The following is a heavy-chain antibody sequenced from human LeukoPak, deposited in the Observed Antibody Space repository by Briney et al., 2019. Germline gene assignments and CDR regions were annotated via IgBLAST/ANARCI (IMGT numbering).Heavy chain of an antibody. V-gene: IGHV3-20*04. CDR3: ARGGWYANDAFDI. CDR1: GFTFGDYG. CDR2: INC. J-gene: IGHJ3*02. Sequence: RAGGSLRLSCAASGFTFGDYGMSWVRQAPGKGLEWVSGINCADSVKGRFTISRDNAKNSLYLQMNSLRAEDTAVYYCARGGWYANDAFDIWGQGTMVTVSS. D-gene: IGHD6-19*01.